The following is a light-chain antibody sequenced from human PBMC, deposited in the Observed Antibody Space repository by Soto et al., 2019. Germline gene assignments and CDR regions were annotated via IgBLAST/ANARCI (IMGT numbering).Light chain of an antibody. Sequence: EILFTQSPGTLSLSPGERATLSCRASQSVSSSYLAWYQQKPGQAPRLLIYGASSRETGIPDRFSGRGSWAECTRTISRLEPEDFEVYDCQQYGRSMWTFGQGTKVDIK. CDR2: GAS. CDR1: QSVSSSY. V-gene: IGKV3-20*01. CDR3: QQYGRSMWT. J-gene: IGKJ1*01.